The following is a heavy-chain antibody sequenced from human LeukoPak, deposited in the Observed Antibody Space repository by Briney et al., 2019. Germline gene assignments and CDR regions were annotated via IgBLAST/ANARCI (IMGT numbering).Heavy chain of an antibody. Sequence: PGGSLRLSCAASGFTFSSYAMSWVRQAPGKGLEWVSAISGSGGSTYYADSVKGRFTISRDNSKNTLYLQMNSLRAEDTAVYYCARTPGGYSYGLYYFDYWGQGTLVTVSS. J-gene: IGHJ4*02. D-gene: IGHD5-18*01. CDR1: GFTFSSYA. CDR3: ARTPGGYSYGLYYFDY. CDR2: ISGSGGST. V-gene: IGHV3-23*01.